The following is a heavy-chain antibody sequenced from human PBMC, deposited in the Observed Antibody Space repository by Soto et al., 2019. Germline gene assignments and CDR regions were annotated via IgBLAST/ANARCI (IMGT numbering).Heavy chain of an antibody. V-gene: IGHV3-43*01. CDR3: AKDLVGRRPVTGDYYYGMDV. CDR1: GFTFDDYT. D-gene: IGHD2-21*02. CDR2: ISWDGGRT. J-gene: IGHJ6*02. Sequence: GGSLRLSCAASGFTFDDYTMHWVRQAPGKGLEWVSLISWDGGRTYYADSGKGRFTISRENSKNSLYLQMNSLRTEDTALYYCAKDLVGRRPVTGDYYYGMDVWGQGTTVTVSS.